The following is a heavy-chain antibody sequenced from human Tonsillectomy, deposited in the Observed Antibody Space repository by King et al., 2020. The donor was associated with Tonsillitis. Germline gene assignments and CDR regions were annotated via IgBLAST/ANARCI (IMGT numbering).Heavy chain of an antibody. CDR1: GFTFSSYG. V-gene: IGHV3-30*18. D-gene: IGHD4-17*01. Sequence: VQLVESGGGVVQPGRSLRLSCAASGFTFSSYGMHWVRQAPGKGLEWVAVISYDGSNKYYADSVKGRFTISRDNSKNTLYLQMNSLRAEDTAVYYCAKDHGDSAEGPRLDYWGQGTLVTVSS. J-gene: IGHJ4*02. CDR2: ISYDGSNK. CDR3: AKDHGDSAEGPRLDY.